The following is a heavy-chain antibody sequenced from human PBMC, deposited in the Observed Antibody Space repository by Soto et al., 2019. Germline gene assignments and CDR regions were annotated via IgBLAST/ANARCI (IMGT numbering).Heavy chain of an antibody. D-gene: IGHD6-13*01. J-gene: IGHJ6*02. CDR1: GFTFSSYA. CDR2: ISYDGSNK. Sequence: GGSLRLSCAASGFTFSSYAMHWVRQAPGKGLEWVAVISYDGSNKYYADSVKGRFTISRDNSKNTLYLQMNSLRAEDTAVYYCARIYSSSWSVYYYGMDVWGQGTTVTVSS. CDR3: ARIYSSSWSVYYYGMDV. V-gene: IGHV3-30-3*01.